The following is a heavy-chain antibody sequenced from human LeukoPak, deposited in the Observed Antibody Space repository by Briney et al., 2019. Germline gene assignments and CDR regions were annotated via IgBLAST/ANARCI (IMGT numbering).Heavy chain of an antibody. D-gene: IGHD3-22*01. CDR3: ALSGYYYDTSGYYPFDY. J-gene: IGHJ4*02. V-gene: IGHV1-46*01. Sequence: GASVKVSCKASGYTFTSYYMHWVRQAPGQGLEWMGIINPSGGSTSYAQKFQGRVTITADESTSTAYMELSSLRSEDTAVYYCALSGYYYDTSGYYPFDYWGQGTLVTVSS. CDR1: GYTFTSYY. CDR2: INPSGGST.